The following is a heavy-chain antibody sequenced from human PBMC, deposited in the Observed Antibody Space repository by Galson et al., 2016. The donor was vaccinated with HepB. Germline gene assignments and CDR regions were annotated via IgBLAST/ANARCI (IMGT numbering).Heavy chain of an antibody. CDR3: AKGQTNWATFDS. CDR1: GLTFNDYV. J-gene: IGHJ4*02. CDR2: VTWHSATL. D-gene: IGHD7-27*01. Sequence: SLRLSCTASGLTFNDYVMHWVGQPPGKSLQSVSGVTWHSATLAYAHSVRGRFTITRDNDENSLYLHMNSLRAEDTALYYCAKGQTNWATFDSWGQGTLVTVSS. V-gene: IGHV3-9*01.